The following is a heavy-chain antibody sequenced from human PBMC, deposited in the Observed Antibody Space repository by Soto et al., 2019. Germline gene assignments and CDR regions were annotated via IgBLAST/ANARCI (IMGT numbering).Heavy chain of an antibody. CDR2: IWYDGSNK. D-gene: IGHD3-22*01. CDR1: GFTFSSYG. CDR3: ARGTNYYDSSGYGESDY. J-gene: IGHJ4*02. V-gene: IGHV3-33*01. Sequence: GGSLRLSCAASGFTFSSYGMHWVRQAPGKGLEWVAVIWYDGSNKYYADSVKGRFTISRDNSKNTLYLQMNSLRAEDTAVYYCARGTNYYDSSGYGESDYWGQGTLVTVSS.